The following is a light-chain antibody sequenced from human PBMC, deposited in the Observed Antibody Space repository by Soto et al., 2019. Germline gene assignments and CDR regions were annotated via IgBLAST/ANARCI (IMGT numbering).Light chain of an antibody. CDR1: QSISSW. Sequence: DIQMTQSPSTLSASVGDRVTITCRASQSISSWLAWYQQKPGKAPKPLIYDPYSLETGVPSRFSGSGPGTEFTLTTSRLQPDDFATYYCQQYNSYSRTFGQGTKVDIK. J-gene: IGKJ1*01. CDR3: QQYNSYSRT. V-gene: IGKV1-5*01. CDR2: DPY.